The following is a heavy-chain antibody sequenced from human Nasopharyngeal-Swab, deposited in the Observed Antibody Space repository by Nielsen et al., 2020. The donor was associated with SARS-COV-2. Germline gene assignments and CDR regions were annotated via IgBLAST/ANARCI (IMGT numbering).Heavy chain of an antibody. V-gene: IGHV3-11*04. CDR2: ISSSGSTI. CDR1: GFTFSDYY. D-gene: IGHD1-1*01. Sequence: GGSLRLSCAASGFTFSDYYMSWIRQAPGKGLEFVSYISSSGSTIYYADSVKGRFTISRDNAKNSLYLQMNSLRAEDTAVYYCARSPMTSYNNYYYYYGMDVWGQGTTVTVSS. J-gene: IGHJ6*02. CDR3: ARSPMTSYNNYYYYYGMDV.